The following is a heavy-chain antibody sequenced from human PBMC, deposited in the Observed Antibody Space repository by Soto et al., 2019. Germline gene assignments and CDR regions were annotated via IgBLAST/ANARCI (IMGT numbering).Heavy chain of an antibody. V-gene: IGHV1-46*01. J-gene: IGHJ4*02. CDR1: GYTFSTYY. CDR3: ARYAYNGYYFDY. Sequence: QVQLVQSGAEVKKPGASVKVSCKASGYTFSTYYMHWVRQAPGQGYEWMGIINPSGGSTTYAQKFQGRVTMNSDTSTTTVYMELSSMKSEDTAVYYCARYAYNGYYFDYWGQGTLVTVSS. CDR2: INPSGGST. D-gene: IGHD1-1*01.